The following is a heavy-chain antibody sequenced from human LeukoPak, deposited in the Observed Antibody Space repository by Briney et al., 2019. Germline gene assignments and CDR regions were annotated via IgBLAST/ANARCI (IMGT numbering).Heavy chain of an antibody. J-gene: IGHJ4*02. V-gene: IGHV5-51*01. CDR2: IYPGDSDT. Sequence: KPGESLQISCQGSGSTFTSYWIGWVRQMPGKGLEWMGIIYPGDSDTKYSPSFQGQVTISADKSITTAYLQWSSLKASDTAMYYCARRSQGSFDYWGQGTLVTVSS. CDR3: ARRSQGSFDY. D-gene: IGHD3-10*01. CDR1: GSTFTSYW.